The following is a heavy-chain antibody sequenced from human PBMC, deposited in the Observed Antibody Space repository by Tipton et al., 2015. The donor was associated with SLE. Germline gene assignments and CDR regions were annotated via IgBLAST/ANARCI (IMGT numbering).Heavy chain of an antibody. CDR2: ISAYNGNT. J-gene: IGHJ5*02. CDR3: ARDVIAVAGLGWFDP. V-gene: IGHV1-18*01. Sequence: QVQLVQSGAEVKKPGESLKISCKGSGYSFTSYGISWVRQAPGQGLEWMGWISAYNGNTNYAQKLQGRVTMTTDTSTSTAYMELRSLRSDDTAVYYCARDVIAVAGLGWFDPWGQGTLVTVSS. D-gene: IGHD6-19*01. CDR1: GYSFTSYG.